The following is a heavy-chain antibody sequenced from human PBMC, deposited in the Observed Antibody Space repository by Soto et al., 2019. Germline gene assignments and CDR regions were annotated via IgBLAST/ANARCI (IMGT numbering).Heavy chain of an antibody. CDR2: IYCTGST. D-gene: IGHD4-17*01. Sequence: PSETLSLTCTVSGGSFSSGDYYWSWVRQPPGKGLEWIGYIYCTGSTFNNPSLKSRVSISIDTSKTQFSLKLSSVTAADTAVYYCARIHFGDEPSYYYYGMDVWGQGTTVTVSS. J-gene: IGHJ6*02. CDR3: ARIHFGDEPSYYYYGMDV. V-gene: IGHV4-30-4*01. CDR1: GGSFSSGDYY.